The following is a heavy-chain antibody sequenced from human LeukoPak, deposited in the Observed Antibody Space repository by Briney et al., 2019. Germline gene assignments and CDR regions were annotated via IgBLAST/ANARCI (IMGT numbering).Heavy chain of an antibody. D-gene: IGHD3-16*01. CDR3: ARDRSLGIIDY. CDR1: GGSLSSYF. Sequence: PSGTLSLTCTVSGGSLSSYFWTWIRQPPGKGLDWIGYFYSSGSTNYNPSLKSRVTISLDASKNHFSLKVTSVTAADTAVYYCARDRSLGIIDYWGQGTLVTVSS. J-gene: IGHJ4*02. V-gene: IGHV4-59*01. CDR2: FYSSGST.